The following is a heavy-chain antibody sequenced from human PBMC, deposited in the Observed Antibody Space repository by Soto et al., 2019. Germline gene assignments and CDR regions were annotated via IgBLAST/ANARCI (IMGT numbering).Heavy chain of an antibody. CDR2: IKQDGSEK. V-gene: IGHV3-7*01. CDR3: ARGAEILDYDYIWGSYRNLYYFDY. Sequence: GGSLRLSCAASGFTFSSYWMSWVRQAPGKGLEWVANIKQDGSEKYYVDSVKGRFTISRDNAKNSLYLQMNSLRAEDTAVYYCARGAEILDYDYIWGSYRNLYYFDYWGQGTLVTVSS. J-gene: IGHJ4*02. CDR1: GFTFSSYW. D-gene: IGHD3-16*02.